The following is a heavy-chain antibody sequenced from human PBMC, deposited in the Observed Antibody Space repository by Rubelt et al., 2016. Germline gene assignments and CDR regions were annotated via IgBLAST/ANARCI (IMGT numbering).Heavy chain of an antibody. CDR3: ARVISGVEYSSSWHFDY. CDR1: GYTFTSYG. J-gene: IGHJ4*02. CDR2: ISAYNGNT. V-gene: IGHV1-18*01. Sequence: QVQLVQSGAEVKKPGASVKVSCKASGYTFTSYGISWVRQAPGQGLEWMGWISAYNGNTNYAQKLHGRVTMTTGTSTSTAYMGLRSLRSDDTAVYYCARVISGVEYSSSWHFDYWGQGTLVTVSS. D-gene: IGHD6-13*01.